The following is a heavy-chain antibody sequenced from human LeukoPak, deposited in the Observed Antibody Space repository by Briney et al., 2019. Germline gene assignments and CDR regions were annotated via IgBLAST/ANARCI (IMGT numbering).Heavy chain of an antibody. J-gene: IGHJ3*02. Sequence: SETLSLTCTVSGYSISSGYYWGRIRQPPGKGLEWIGSIYHSGSTYYNPSLKSRVTISVDRSKNQFSLKLNSVTDADTAVYYCARRMAYYYGSEAFDIWGQGTMVTVSS. CDR1: GYSISSGYY. CDR2: IYHSGST. CDR3: ARRMAYYYGSEAFDI. V-gene: IGHV4-38-2*02. D-gene: IGHD3-10*01.